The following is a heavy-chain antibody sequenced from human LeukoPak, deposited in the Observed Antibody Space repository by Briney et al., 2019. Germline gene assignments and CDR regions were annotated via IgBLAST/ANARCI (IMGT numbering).Heavy chain of an antibody. CDR2: IVVGSGNT. V-gene: IGHV1-58*02. Sequence: SVKVSCKASGFTFTSSDMQWVRQARGQRLEWIGWIVVGSGNTNYAQKFQERVTITRDMSTSTAYMELSSLRSEDTAVYYCAARQYQLQNRGYYYYGMDVWGQGTTVTVSS. D-gene: IGHD2-2*01. J-gene: IGHJ6*02. CDR1: GFTFTSSD. CDR3: AARQYQLQNRGYYYYGMDV.